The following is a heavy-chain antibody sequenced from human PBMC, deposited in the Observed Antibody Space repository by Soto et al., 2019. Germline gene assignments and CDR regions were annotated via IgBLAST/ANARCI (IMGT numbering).Heavy chain of an antibody. D-gene: IGHD5-12*01. Sequence: QVQLQESSPGLVKPSETLSLTCSVSGGSISSYHWSWIRQPPGKALECIGYVYYSGSTSYNPSLKSRVTMSVDTSKNEFSLKLSSVTAVDTAVYYCARHGLSLYSGYDRPFEYWGQGTLVTVPS. V-gene: IGHV4-59*08. CDR1: GGSISSYH. J-gene: IGHJ4*02. CDR3: ARHGLSLYSGYDRPFEY. CDR2: VYYSGST.